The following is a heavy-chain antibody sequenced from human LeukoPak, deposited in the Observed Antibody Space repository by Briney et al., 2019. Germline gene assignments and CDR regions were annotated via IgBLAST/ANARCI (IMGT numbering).Heavy chain of an antibody. D-gene: IGHD3-9*01. Sequence: SETLSLTCTVSGGSISSYYWGWIRQPPGKGLEWIGSIYHSGSTYYNPSLKSRVTISVDTSKNQFSLKLSSVTAADTAVYYCARGGNVLRYFDWSPVDAFDIWGQGTMVTVSS. V-gene: IGHV4-38-2*02. CDR1: GGSISSYY. CDR2: IYHSGST. CDR3: ARGGNVLRYFDWSPVDAFDI. J-gene: IGHJ3*02.